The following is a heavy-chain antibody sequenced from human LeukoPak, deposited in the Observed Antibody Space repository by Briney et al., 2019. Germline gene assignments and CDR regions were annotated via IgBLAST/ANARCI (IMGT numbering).Heavy chain of an antibody. CDR1: GGSISSYN. V-gene: IGHV4-59*01. D-gene: IGHD6-13*01. CDR2: IYYSGST. J-gene: IGHJ4*02. Sequence: SETLSLTCTVSGGSISSYNWSWIRQPPGKGLEWIGYIYYSGSTNYNPSLKSRVTISVDTSKNQFSLKLSSVTAADTAVYYCARVGSIAAAGGAFDYWGQGTLVTVSS. CDR3: ARVGSIAAAGGAFDY.